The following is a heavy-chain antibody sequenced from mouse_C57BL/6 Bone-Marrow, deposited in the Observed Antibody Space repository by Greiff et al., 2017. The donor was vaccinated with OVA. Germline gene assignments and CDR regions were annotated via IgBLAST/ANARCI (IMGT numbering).Heavy chain of an antibody. D-gene: IGHD6-1*01. Sequence: VQLKESGPVLVKPGASVKMSCKASGYTFTDYYMNWVKQSHGKSLEWIGVINPYNGGTSYNQKFKGKATLTVDKSSSTAYMELNSLTSEDSAVYYCARRAEATHFDYWGQGTTLTVSS. J-gene: IGHJ2*01. CDR1: GYTFTDYY. CDR3: ARRAEATHFDY. V-gene: IGHV1-19*01. CDR2: INPYNGGT.